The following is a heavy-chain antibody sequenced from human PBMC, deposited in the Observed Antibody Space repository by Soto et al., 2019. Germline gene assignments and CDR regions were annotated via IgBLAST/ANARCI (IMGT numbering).Heavy chain of an antibody. CDR2: ISSSSSYI. CDR1: GFTFSSYS. D-gene: IGHD6-19*01. J-gene: IGHJ4*02. Sequence: GGSLRLSCAASGFTFSSYSMNWVRQAPGKGLEWVSSISSSSSYIYYADSVKGRFTISRDNAKNSLYLQMNSLRAEDTAVDYCARATYSSGWLFDYWGQGTLVTVSS. V-gene: IGHV3-21*01. CDR3: ARATYSSGWLFDY.